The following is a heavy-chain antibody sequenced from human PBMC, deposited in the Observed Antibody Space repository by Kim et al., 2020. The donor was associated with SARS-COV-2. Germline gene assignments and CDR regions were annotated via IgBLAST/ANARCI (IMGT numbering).Heavy chain of an antibody. CDR3: ARGPPREGSGYYYGMDV. CDR2: INHSGST. CDR1: GGSFSGYY. J-gene: IGHJ6*02. D-gene: IGHD1-26*01. Sequence: SETLSLTCAVYGGSFSGYYWSWIRQPPGKGLEWMWEINHSGSTNYNPYLKSRGTISVDTSKNQFSLKLSSVTAADTAVYYCARGPPREGSGYYYGMDVWGQGTTVTVSS. V-gene: IGHV4-34*01.